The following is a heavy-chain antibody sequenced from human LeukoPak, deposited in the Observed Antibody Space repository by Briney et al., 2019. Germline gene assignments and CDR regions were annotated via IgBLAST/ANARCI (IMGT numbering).Heavy chain of an antibody. J-gene: IGHJ6*03. CDR3: ARGRRPDCSSTSCYYYYYMDV. V-gene: IGHV4-34*01. D-gene: IGHD2-2*01. Sequence: PSETLSLTCAVYGGSFSGYYWSWIRQPPGKGLELMGEINHSGSTNYNPSLKSRVTISVDTSKNQFSLKLSSVTAADTAVYYCARGRRPDCSSTSCYYYYYMDVWGKGTTVTVSS. CDR2: INHSGST. CDR1: GGSFSGYY.